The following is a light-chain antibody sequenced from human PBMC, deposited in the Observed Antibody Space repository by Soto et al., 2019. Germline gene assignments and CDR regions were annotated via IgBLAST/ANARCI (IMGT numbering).Light chain of an antibody. Sequence: EIVMTQSPATLSVSPGERATLSCRASQSVSSSLAWYQHKPGQAPRLLIYGASIRATGIPARFSGSGSGTEFTLTISSLQSEDFEAYDCQQYSNRYTFGQGTKLEIK. CDR3: QQYSNRYT. CDR1: QSVSSS. V-gene: IGKV3D-15*01. J-gene: IGKJ2*01. CDR2: GAS.